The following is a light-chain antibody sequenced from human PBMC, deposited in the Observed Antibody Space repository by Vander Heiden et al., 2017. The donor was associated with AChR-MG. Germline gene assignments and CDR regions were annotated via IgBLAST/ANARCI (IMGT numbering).Light chain of an antibody. CDR3: RQARQSPRT. J-gene: IGKJ4*01. V-gene: IGKV2-28*01. Sequence: DIVMTQSPLSLSVTPGEPASISCRSSQSLLNTDGYNYLDWYLQKPGQSPQLLIYLGSTRASGVPDRFSGSGSGTDFTLKISRVEAEDVGVYYCRQARQSPRTFGGGSKVEIK. CDR1: QSLLNTDGYNY. CDR2: LGS.